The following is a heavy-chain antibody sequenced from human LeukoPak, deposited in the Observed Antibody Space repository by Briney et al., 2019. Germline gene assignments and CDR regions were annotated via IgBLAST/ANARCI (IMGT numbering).Heavy chain of an antibody. CDR3: TAEKNGSPHY. Sequence: PSETLSLTCTVSGGSISTFSWNWIRQPPGQGLEWIGYVNSNGGTYNNPSLKSRVTISLDMSKNEFFLTMTSVTAADTAVYFCTAEKNGSPHYWGQGTQVTVSS. D-gene: IGHD2-8*01. V-gene: IGHV4-59*12. CDR1: GGSISTFS. J-gene: IGHJ4*02. CDR2: VNSNGGT.